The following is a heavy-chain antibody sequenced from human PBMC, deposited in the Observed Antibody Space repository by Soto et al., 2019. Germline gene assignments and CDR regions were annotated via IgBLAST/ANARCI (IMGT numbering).Heavy chain of an antibody. CDR3: AREGAEYYDSSGYRDY. CDR2: IYYSGST. J-gene: IGHJ4*02. CDR1: GGSISSGGYY. V-gene: IGHV4-31*03. Sequence: SETLSLTCTVSGGSISSGGYYWSWIRQHPGKGLEWIGYIYYSGSTYYNPSLKSRVTISVDTSKNQFSLKLSSVTAADTAVYYCAREGAEYYDSSGYRDYWGQGTLVTVSS. D-gene: IGHD3-22*01.